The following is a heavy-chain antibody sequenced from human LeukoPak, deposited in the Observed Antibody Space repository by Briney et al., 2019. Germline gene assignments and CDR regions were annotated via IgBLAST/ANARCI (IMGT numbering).Heavy chain of an antibody. D-gene: IGHD4-17*01. CDR1: GGSISSYY. Sequence: SETLSLTCTVSGGSISSYYWSWIRQPPGKGLEWIGYIYYSGSTNYNPSLKSRVTISVDTSKSQFSLKLSSVTAADTAVYYCASLYGDYADYWGQGTLVTVSS. V-gene: IGHV4-59*08. J-gene: IGHJ4*02. CDR3: ASLYGDYADY. CDR2: IYYSGST.